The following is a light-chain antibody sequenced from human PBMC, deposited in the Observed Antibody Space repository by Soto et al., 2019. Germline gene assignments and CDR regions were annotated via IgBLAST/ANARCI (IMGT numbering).Light chain of an antibody. Sequence: DVVLTQSPDSLAVSLGERATIHCRSNQSLLYASTNRNYLAWYQQKPGQSPKLLVYWASTRESGVPDRFSGSGSGTEFTLTISSLQAEDVAVYYCPQYYSPLPRTFGQGTKVEI. CDR1: QSLLYASTNRNY. CDR2: WAS. V-gene: IGKV4-1*01. CDR3: PQYYSPLPRT. J-gene: IGKJ1*01.